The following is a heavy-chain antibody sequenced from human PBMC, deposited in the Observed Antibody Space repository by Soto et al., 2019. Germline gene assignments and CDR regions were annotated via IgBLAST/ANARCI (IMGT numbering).Heavy chain of an antibody. V-gene: IGHV1-69*05. CDR2: LIPIFPTP. CDR1: GGTFGNSA. Sequence: QVQLVQSGAEVKKPGSSVTVSCKASGGTFGNSATSWVRQAPGHGLEWMGGLIPIFPTPDYAQKFQGRVTXTXAXXTSTAYMALTIVRPADTAAYYCALDKDRLQSGGTYYHAMDVWGQGTTVTASS. D-gene: IGHD6-25*01. J-gene: IGHJ6*02. CDR3: ALDKDRLQSGGTYYHAMDV.